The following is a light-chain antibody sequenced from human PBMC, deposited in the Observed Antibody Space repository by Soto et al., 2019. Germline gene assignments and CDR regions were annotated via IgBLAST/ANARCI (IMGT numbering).Light chain of an antibody. CDR2: AVT. CDR3: SSSTSSSTL. V-gene: IGLV2-14*01. J-gene: IGLJ1*01. CDR1: SSDVGGYNY. Sequence: QSVLSQPASGSGSPGQSITISCTGTSSDVGGYNYVSWYQQHPGKAPKLMIYAVTDRPSGVSSRFSGSKSGNTASLPISGLQSEDEADYYCSSSTSSSTLFGTGTKVTVL.